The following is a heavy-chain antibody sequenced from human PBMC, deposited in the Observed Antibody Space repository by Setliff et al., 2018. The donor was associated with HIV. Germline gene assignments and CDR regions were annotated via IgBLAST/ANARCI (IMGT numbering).Heavy chain of an antibody. CDR1: GGSISSYY. D-gene: IGHD6-13*01. J-gene: IGHJ4*02. Sequence: KPSETLSLTCTVSGGSISSYYWSWIRQPPGKGLEWIGYIYYSGSTNYNPSLKSRVTISVDTSKNQFSLKLSPVTAADTAVYYCARGIAAAEGYFDYWGQGTLVTVSS. CDR3: ARGIAAAEGYFDY. V-gene: IGHV4-59*12. CDR2: IYYSGST.